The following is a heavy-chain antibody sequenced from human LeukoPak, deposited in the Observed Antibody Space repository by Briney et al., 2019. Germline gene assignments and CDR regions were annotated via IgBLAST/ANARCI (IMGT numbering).Heavy chain of an antibody. CDR3: ARDSVNNWFDP. CDR1: GFTFSSYW. Sequence: AGGSLRLSCAASGFTFSSYWMSWVRQAPGKGLEWVANIKQDGSEKYYVDSVKGRFTISRGNAKNSLYLQMNSLRAEDTAVYYCARDSVNNWFDPWGQGTLVTVSS. D-gene: IGHD6-19*01. V-gene: IGHV3-7*04. J-gene: IGHJ5*02. CDR2: IKQDGSEK.